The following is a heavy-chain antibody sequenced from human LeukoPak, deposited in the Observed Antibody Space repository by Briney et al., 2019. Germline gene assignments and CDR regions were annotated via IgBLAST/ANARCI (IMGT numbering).Heavy chain of an antibody. CDR1: GRSSNDYL. D-gene: IGHD3-3*02. CDR3: ARGHLRSGTREFDY. V-gene: IGHV4-34*01. CDR2: INHSRYT. Sequence: SDTLSLTCAVYGRSSNDYLGSCTRQPPGKGLEWIGEINHSRYTIYTASLKGRVPLPLDKFKNQFSLKLNSVTAADTAVYFCARGHLRSGTREFDYWGQGALVAASS. J-gene: IGHJ4*02.